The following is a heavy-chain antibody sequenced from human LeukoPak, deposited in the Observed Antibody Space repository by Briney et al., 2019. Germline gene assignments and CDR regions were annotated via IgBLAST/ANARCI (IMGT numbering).Heavy chain of an antibody. Sequence: GESLKISCKGSGYSFSRYCIAWVRQMPGKGLEWMGIFYPGDSDTRYRPSFQGRVTISADKSIRTAYLQWSGLKASDTAMYYCARPVARSEYALDIWGQGTMVTVSS. J-gene: IGHJ3*02. CDR1: GYSFSRYC. CDR3: ARPVARSEYALDI. V-gene: IGHV5-51*01. CDR2: FYPGDSDT. D-gene: IGHD4-23*01.